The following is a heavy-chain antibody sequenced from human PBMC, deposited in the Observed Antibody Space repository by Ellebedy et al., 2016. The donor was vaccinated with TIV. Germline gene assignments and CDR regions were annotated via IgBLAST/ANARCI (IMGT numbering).Heavy chain of an antibody. D-gene: IGHD6-13*01. CDR1: GFTFSSYW. Sequence: PGGSLRLSCATSGFTFSSYWMHWVRQAPGKGLVWVSCINSYGSSTSYADSVRGRFTISRDNAKNTLYLQMNSLRAEDTAVYYCAKKMVSSSWDKDYGVDVWGQGTTVTVSS. CDR2: INSYGSST. J-gene: IGHJ6*02. V-gene: IGHV3-74*01. CDR3: AKKMVSSSWDKDYGVDV.